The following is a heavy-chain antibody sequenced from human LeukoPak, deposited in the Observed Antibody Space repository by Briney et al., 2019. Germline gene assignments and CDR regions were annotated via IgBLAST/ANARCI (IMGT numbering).Heavy chain of an antibody. J-gene: IGHJ6*03. CDR2: IKKDGSET. Sequence: GGSLRLSCAASGFTFSSYWMSWVRQAPGKGLEWVANIKKDGSETKYVDSLRGRFTISRDNAKNSLYLQINGLTVEDTAVYYCSGGSGWLMDVWGKGTTVTVSS. V-gene: IGHV3-7*01. CDR3: SGGSGWLMDV. D-gene: IGHD6-19*01. CDR1: GFTFSSYW.